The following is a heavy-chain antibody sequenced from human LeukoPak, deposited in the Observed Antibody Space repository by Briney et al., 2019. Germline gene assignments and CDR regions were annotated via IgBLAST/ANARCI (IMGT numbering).Heavy chain of an antibody. V-gene: IGHV1-18*01. D-gene: IGHD3-22*01. CDR1: GYTFTSYG. CDR3: ARSPWPYDRVDY. J-gene: IGHJ4*02. CDR2: ISDYNGNT. Sequence: SVTVSCKASGYTFTSYGMRWVRQAPGPGLEWKGWISDYNGNTHYAQKLQGRVTMPTDTSTSTAYMELRSLRSDDTAVYYCARSPWPYDRVDYWGQGTLVTVSS.